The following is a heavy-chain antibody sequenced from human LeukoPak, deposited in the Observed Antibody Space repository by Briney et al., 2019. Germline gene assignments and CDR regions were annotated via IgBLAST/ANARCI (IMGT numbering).Heavy chain of an antibody. CDR1: GFTFSSYT. D-gene: IGHD3-22*01. Sequence: GGSLRLSCAASGFTFSSYTMNWVRQAPGKGLEWVAVISYDGSNKYYADSVKGRFTISRDNSKNTLYLQMNSLRAEDTAVYYCAKVGGIVVVTNDAFDIWGQGTMVTVSS. CDR2: ISYDGSNK. J-gene: IGHJ3*02. V-gene: IGHV3-30*18. CDR3: AKVGGIVVVTNDAFDI.